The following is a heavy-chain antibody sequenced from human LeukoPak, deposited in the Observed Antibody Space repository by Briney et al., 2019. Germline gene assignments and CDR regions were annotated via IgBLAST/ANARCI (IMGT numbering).Heavy chain of an antibody. J-gene: IGHJ5*02. Sequence: PSETLSLTCTVSGGSISSSSYYWGWIRQPPGKGLEWIGSIYYSGSTYYNPSLKSRVTISVDTSKNQFSLKLSSVTAADTAVYYCARRPGAAAGGPNWFDPWGQGTLVTVSS. V-gene: IGHV4-39*01. CDR2: IYYSGST. CDR3: ARRPGAAAGGPNWFDP. CDR1: GGSISSSSYY. D-gene: IGHD6-13*01.